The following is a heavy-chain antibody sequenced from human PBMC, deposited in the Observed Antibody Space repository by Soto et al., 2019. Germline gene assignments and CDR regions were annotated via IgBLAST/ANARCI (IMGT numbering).Heavy chain of an antibody. V-gene: IGHV3-15*01. D-gene: IGHD1-7*01. CDR3: TTGETGTTFDY. Sequence: GGSLRLSCAASGFTFSNAWMSWVRQAPGKGLEWVGHIKSKTDGGTTDYAAPVKGRFTISRDDSKNTLYLQMNSLKTEDTAVYYCTTGETGTTFDYWGQGTLVTSPQ. CDR1: GFTFSNAW. CDR2: IKSKTDGGTT. J-gene: IGHJ4*02.